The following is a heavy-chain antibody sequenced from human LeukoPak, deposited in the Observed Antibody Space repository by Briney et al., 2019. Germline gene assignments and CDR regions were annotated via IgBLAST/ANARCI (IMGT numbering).Heavy chain of an antibody. D-gene: IGHD4-17*01. CDR2: ISSSGSTI. Sequence: GGSLRLSCAASGFTFSSYEMNWVRQAPGKGLEWVSYISSSGSTIYYADSVKGRFTISRDNAKNSLYLQMNSLRAEDTAVYYCARDWGLIGYGDSLDYWGQGTLVTVSS. J-gene: IGHJ4*02. CDR3: ARDWGLIGYGDSLDY. V-gene: IGHV3-48*03. CDR1: GFTFSSYE.